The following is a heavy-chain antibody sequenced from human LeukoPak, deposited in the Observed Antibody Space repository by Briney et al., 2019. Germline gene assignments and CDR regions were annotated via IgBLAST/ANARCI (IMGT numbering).Heavy chain of an antibody. Sequence: PGGSLRLSYAASGFTFSSYAMNWVRQAPGKGLEWVSAISHSGASTYYADSVKGRFTISRDNSKNTLYLQMNSLRAEDAAVYYCAKDRAQRSSSWYNWFDPWGQGTLVTVSS. CDR1: GFTFSSYA. D-gene: IGHD6-13*01. CDR2: ISHSGAST. V-gene: IGHV3-23*01. CDR3: AKDRAQRSSSWYNWFDP. J-gene: IGHJ5*02.